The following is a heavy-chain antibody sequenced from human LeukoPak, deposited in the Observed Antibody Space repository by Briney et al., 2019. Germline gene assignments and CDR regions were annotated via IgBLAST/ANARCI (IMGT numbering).Heavy chain of an antibody. CDR1: GFTVTGYS. CDR2: MSYDGTNK. D-gene: IGHD6-19*01. CDR3: AKESTASGWRHDAFDI. J-gene: IGHJ3*02. Sequence: TGGSLRLSCVVSGFTVTGYSMHWVRQAPGTGLEWVAVMSYDGTNKYYADSVKGRFTISRDNSKNTLYLQMNSLRAEDTAVYYCAKESTASGWRHDAFDIWGQGTMVTVSS. V-gene: IGHV3-30-3*02.